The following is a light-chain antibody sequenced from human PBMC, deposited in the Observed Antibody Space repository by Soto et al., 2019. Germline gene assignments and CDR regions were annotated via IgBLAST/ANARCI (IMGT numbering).Light chain of an antibody. CDR1: QSISSW. CDR2: KAS. CDR3: QQTYISPHT. J-gene: IGKJ2*01. V-gene: IGKV1-5*03. Sequence: DIQMTQSPSTLSASVGDRVTITCRASQSISSWLAWYQQKPGKAPKLLIYKASSLESGVPSRFSGSGSGTEFTLTISSLQPDDFGIYYCQQTYISPHTFGQGTKVDIK.